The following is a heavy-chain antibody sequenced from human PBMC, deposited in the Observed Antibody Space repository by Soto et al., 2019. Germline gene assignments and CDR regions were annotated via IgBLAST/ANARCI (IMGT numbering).Heavy chain of an antibody. J-gene: IGHJ4*02. V-gene: IGHV4-34*01. CDR3: ARGRSGYYYDSSGYSY. D-gene: IGHD3-22*01. CDR2: INHSGST. Sequence: SETLSLTCAVYGGSFSGYYWSWIRQPPGKGLEWIGEINHSGSTNYNPSLKSRVTISVDTCKNQFSLKLSSVTAADTAVYYCARGRSGYYYDSSGYSYWGQGTLVTVSS. CDR1: GGSFSGYY.